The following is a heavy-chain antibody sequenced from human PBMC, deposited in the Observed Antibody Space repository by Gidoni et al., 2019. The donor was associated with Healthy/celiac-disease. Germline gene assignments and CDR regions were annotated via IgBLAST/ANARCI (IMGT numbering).Heavy chain of an antibody. J-gene: IGHJ3*02. V-gene: IGHV4-59*01. Sequence: QVPLQESGPGLVKPSETLSLTCTVSGGSISSYYWSWIRPPPGKGLEWIGYIYYSGSTNYNPSLKSRVTISVDTSKNQFSLKLSSVTAADTAVYYCARSTSGGSWDAFDIWGQGTMVTVSS. D-gene: IGHD6-13*01. CDR1: GGSISSYY. CDR3: ARSTSGGSWDAFDI. CDR2: IYYSGST.